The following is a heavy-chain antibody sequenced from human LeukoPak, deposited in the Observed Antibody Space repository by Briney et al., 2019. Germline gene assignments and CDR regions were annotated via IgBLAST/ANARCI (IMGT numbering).Heavy chain of an antibody. D-gene: IGHD4-11*01. CDR2: IYSGST. V-gene: IGHV4-39*01. CDR3: ASDDYNNYVGGPFDY. J-gene: IGHJ4*02. CDR1: GGSISSGSYY. Sequence: SETLSLTCTVSGGSISSGSYYWGWIRQPPGKGLEWIGSIYSGSTYYNPSLKSRVTISVDTSKNQFSLKLSSVTAADTAVYYCASDDYNNYVGGPFDYWGQGTLVTVSS.